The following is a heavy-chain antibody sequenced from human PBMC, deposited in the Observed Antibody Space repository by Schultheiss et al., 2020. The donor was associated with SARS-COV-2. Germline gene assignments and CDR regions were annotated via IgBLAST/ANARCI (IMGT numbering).Heavy chain of an antibody. CDR3: ARSRDCSTSTCRPPGGVQAY. CDR2: ISHSGGT. J-gene: IGHJ4*02. D-gene: IGHD2-2*01. CDR1: GGSFSGYY. Sequence: SETLSLTCAAYGGSFSGYYWSWIRQPPGKGLEWIGEISHSGGTNYNPSLEIRVSISVDTSKNQFSLNLRSVTAADTAIYYCARSRDCSTSTCRPPGGVQAYWGQRSPGTVSS. V-gene: IGHV4-34*01.